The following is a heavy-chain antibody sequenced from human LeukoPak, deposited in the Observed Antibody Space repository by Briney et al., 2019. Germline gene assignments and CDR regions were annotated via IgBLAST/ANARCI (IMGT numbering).Heavy chain of an antibody. D-gene: IGHD6-13*01. Sequence: ASVKVSCKASGYTFTGYYMHWVRQAPGQGLEWMGGINPNSGGTNYAQKFQGRVTMTRDTSISTAYMELSRLRSDDTAVYYCARVPQQLVLWEPHFDYWGQGTLVTVSS. CDR2: INPNSGGT. CDR1: GYTFTGYY. J-gene: IGHJ4*02. V-gene: IGHV1-2*02. CDR3: ARVPQQLVLWEPHFDY.